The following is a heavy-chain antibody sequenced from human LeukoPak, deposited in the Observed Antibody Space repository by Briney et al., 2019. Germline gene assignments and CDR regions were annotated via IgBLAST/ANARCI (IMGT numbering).Heavy chain of an antibody. V-gene: IGHV3-23*01. CDR3: ARDHTYYYDSSGFGY. Sequence: GGSLRLSCAASGFTFSSYAMSWVRQAPGKGLEWVSAISGSGGSTYYADSVKGRFTISRDNSKNTLYLQMNSLRAEDTAVYYCARDHTYYYDSSGFGYWGQGTLVTVSS. CDR1: GFTFSSYA. CDR2: ISGSGGST. D-gene: IGHD3-22*01. J-gene: IGHJ4*02.